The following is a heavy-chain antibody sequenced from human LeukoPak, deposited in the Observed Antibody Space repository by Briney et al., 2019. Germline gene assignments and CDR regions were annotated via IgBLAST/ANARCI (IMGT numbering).Heavy chain of an antibody. J-gene: IGHJ4*02. CDR2: INSDGSSI. CDR1: GFTFSSYW. CDR3: AKVGYGRRFDY. D-gene: IGHD2-8*01. Sequence: GGSLRLSCAASGFTFSSYWLHWVRQAPGKGLVWVSRINSDGSSITYADSVKGRFTISRDNAKNTLYLQMNSLRVEDTAVYYCAKVGYGRRFDYWGQGTLVTVSS. V-gene: IGHV3-74*03.